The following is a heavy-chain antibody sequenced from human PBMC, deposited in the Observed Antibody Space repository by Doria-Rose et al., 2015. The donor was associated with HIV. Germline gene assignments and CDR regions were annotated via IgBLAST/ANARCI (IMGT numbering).Heavy chain of an antibody. CDR3: ARIKSSRWYHKYYFDF. Sequence: SGPVLVKPTETLTLTCTASGVSLSSPGMGVSWIRQPPGKALEWLANIVSDDERSYKTSLKSRLTISRGTSKSQVVLTMTDMDPMDTATYYCARIKSSRWYHKYYFDFWGQGTLVIVSA. D-gene: IGHD6-13*01. V-gene: IGHV2-26*01. J-gene: IGHJ4*02. CDR2: IVSDDER. CDR1: GVSLSSPGMG.